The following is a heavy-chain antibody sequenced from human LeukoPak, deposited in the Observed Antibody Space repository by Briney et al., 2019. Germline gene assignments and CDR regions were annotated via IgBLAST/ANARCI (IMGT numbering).Heavy chain of an antibody. CDR3: ASIAVAGTPLDD. J-gene: IGHJ4*02. D-gene: IGHD6-19*01. V-gene: IGHV4-61*02. Sequence: PSETLSLTCTVSGGSISSGSYYWSWIRQPAGKGLEWIGRIYTSGSTNYNPSLKSRVTISVDTSKNQFSLKLSSVTAADTAVHYCASIAVAGTPLDDWGQGTLVTVSS. CDR1: GGSISSGSYY. CDR2: IYTSGST.